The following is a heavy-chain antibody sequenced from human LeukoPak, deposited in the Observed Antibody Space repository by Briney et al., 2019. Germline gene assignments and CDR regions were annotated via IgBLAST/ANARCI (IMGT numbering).Heavy chain of an antibody. CDR3: ARVIVVVTAFGAFDI. CDR1: GGSISSYY. V-gene: IGHV4-59*01. CDR2: IYYSGST. D-gene: IGHD2-21*02. Sequence: SETLSLTCTVSGGSISSYYWSWIRQPPGKGLEWIGYIYYSGSTNYNPSLKSRVTISVDTSKNQFSLKLSSVTAADTAVYYCARVIVVVTAFGAFDIWGQGTMVTVSS. J-gene: IGHJ3*02.